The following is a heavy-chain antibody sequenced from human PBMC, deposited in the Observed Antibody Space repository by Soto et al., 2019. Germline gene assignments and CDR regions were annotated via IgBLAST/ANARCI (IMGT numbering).Heavy chain of an antibody. J-gene: IGHJ4*02. CDR1: GYTFTGYY. Sequence: QVQLVQSGAEVKKPGASVKVSCKASGYTFTGYYMHWVRQAPGQGLEWMGWINPNSGGTNYAQKIQGRVTKTRDTSISTAYMELSSLRSDDTAVYYCARDGEAGLPQRYWGQGTLVTVSS. CDR3: ARDGEAGLPQRY. CDR2: INPNSGGT. D-gene: IGHD5-12*01. V-gene: IGHV1-2*02.